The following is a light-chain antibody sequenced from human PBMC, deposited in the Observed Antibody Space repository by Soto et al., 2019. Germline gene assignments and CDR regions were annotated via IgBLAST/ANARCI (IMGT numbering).Light chain of an antibody. V-gene: IGLV2-23*01. J-gene: IGLJ1*01. CDR3: CSYAGSSTYV. CDR2: EGS. CDR1: SSDVGGYNL. Sequence: QSALTQPASVSGSPGQSITISCTGTSSDVGGYNLVSWYQQHPGKAPKLMIYEGSKRPSGVSNRFSGSKSGNTASLTISGFQAEDEADYYCCSYAGSSTYVFGTGTKLTVL.